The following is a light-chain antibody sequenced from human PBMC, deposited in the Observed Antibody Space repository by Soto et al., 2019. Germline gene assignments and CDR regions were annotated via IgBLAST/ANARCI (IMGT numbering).Light chain of an antibody. CDR2: AAS. CDR1: QSISSY. CDR3: QQSYSTPPH. J-gene: IGKJ4*01. V-gene: IGKV1-39*01. Sequence: DIQMTQSPSSLSASVGDRVIITCRASQSISSYLNWYQQKPGKAPKLLIFAASSLQSGVPSRFSGSGSGTDFSLTISSLQPEDFATYYCQQSYSTPPHFGGGTKVEIK.